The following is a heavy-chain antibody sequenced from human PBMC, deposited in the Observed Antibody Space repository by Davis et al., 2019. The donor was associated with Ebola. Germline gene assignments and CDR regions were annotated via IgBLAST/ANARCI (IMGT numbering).Heavy chain of an antibody. J-gene: IGHJ4*02. D-gene: IGHD1-1*01. Sequence: PGGSLRLSCAASGFNFPIAWMSWVRQAPGKGLEWVGRTKVTPDGWTTDYAAPVQGRFVISRDDSKNTLYLQMNSLKTEDTAVYYGAACVGGTPRNPFLDYWGQGTLVTVSS. V-gene: IGHV3-15*01. CDR1: GFNFPIAW. CDR2: TKVTPDGWTT. CDR3: AACVGGTPRNPFLDY.